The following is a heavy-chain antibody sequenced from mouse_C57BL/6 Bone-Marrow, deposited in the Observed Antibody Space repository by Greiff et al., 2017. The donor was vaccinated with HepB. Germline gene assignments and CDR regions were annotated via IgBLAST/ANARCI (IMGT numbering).Heavy chain of an antibody. V-gene: IGHV1-81*01. Sequence: VKLQESGAELARPGASVKLSCKASGYTFTSYGISWVKQRTGQGLEWIGEIYPRSGNTYYNEKFKGKATLTAANASSTAYMELRSLTSEDAAVYFCAREGTVVATDYAMDYWGQGTSVTVSS. D-gene: IGHD1-1*01. J-gene: IGHJ4*01. CDR3: AREGTVVATDYAMDY. CDR1: GYTFTSYG. CDR2: IYPRSGNT.